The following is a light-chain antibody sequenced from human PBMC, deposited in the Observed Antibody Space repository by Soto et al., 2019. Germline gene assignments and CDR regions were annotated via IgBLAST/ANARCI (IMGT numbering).Light chain of an antibody. CDR3: MPALQFPFLA. Sequence: EIMLTQTPLSLSVTPGQPASISCKSSQSLLHSDGKTYLYWYLQRPGQPPHLLMYEVSNRFSGVSDSFSGSGSGTDFTLKISRVEAEDVGVYYCMPALQFPFLAFGPGTKVDIK. CDR2: EVS. V-gene: IGKV2D-29*01. CDR1: QSLLHSDGKTY. J-gene: IGKJ3*01.